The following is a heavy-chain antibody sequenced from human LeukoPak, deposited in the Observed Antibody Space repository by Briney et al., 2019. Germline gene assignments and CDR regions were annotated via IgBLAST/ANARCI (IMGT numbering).Heavy chain of an antibody. Sequence: TLSLTCTVSGGSISSGSYYWSWIRQPAGKGLEWIGRIYTSGSTNYNPSLKSRVTISVDTSKNQFSLKLSSVTAADTAVYYCARSRGYSGYDSYYYYYMDVWGKGTTVTVSS. D-gene: IGHD5-12*01. J-gene: IGHJ6*03. CDR2: IYTSGST. CDR3: ARSRGYSGYDSYYYYYMDV. CDR1: GGSISSGSYY. V-gene: IGHV4-61*02.